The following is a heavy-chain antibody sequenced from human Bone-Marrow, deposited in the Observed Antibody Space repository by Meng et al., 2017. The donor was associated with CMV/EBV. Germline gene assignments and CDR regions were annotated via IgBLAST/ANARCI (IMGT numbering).Heavy chain of an antibody. D-gene: IGHD1-26*01. V-gene: IGHV1-18*01. J-gene: IGHJ4*02. CDR3: ARDNGVGANLDY. CDR2: INVYNGKR. Sequence: ASVKVSCKASGYTFTSYGISWVRQAPGQGLEWMGWINVYNGKRDYAQKFNVRVTMTTDTSTSTAYMELRSLRSDDTAVYYCARDNGVGANLDYWGQGTLVTVSS. CDR1: GYTFTSYG.